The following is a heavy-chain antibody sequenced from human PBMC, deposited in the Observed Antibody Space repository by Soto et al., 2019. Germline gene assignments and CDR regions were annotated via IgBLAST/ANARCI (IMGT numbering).Heavy chain of an antibody. V-gene: IGHV1-3*01. CDR3: ARTDCSSTSCYNYYYYGMDV. Sequence: ASVKVSCKTSGYSFTNYGLHWVRQAPGQRFEWMGWINPGNGDTKYSQKFQGRATRPRDTSATTAYMELSSLRSEDSAVFYCARTDCSSTSCYNYYYYGMDVWGQGTTVTVSS. CDR1: GYSFTNYG. J-gene: IGHJ6*02. D-gene: IGHD2-2*01. CDR2: INPGNGDT.